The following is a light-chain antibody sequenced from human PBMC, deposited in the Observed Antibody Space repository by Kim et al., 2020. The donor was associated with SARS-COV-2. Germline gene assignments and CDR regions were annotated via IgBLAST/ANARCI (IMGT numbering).Light chain of an antibody. Sequence: KYVCWYHQKAGQSPVLVMHQDARRPAGIPERFSGSNSGTTATLTISGTQPFDEGDFYCQAWDSNIVVFGGGTQLTVL. CDR1: KY. CDR2: QDA. J-gene: IGLJ2*01. CDR3: QAWDSNIVV. V-gene: IGLV3-1*01.